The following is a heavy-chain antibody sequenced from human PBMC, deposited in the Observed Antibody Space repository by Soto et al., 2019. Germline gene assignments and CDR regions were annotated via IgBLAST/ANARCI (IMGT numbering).Heavy chain of an antibody. CDR3: ASSEWELLHPFDY. D-gene: IGHD1-26*01. CDR2: ISYDGSNK. J-gene: IGHJ4*02. CDR1: GFTFSSYA. V-gene: IGHV3-30-3*01. Sequence: QVQLVESGGGVVQPGRSLRLSCAASGFTFSSYAMHWVRQAPGKGLEWVAVISYDGSNKYYADSVKGRFTISRDNSKNTLYLQMNSLRAEDTAVYYCASSEWELLHPFDYWGQGTLVTVSS.